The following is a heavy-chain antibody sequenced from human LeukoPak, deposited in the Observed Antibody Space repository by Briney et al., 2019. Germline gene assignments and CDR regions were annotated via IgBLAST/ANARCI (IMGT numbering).Heavy chain of an antibody. CDR2: IKQDGSEK. CDR1: GFTFSSYW. Sequence: GGSLRLSCAASGFTFSSYWMSWVRQAPGKGLEWVANIKQDGSEKYYVDSVKGRFTISRDNSKNTLYLQMNSLRAEDTAVYYCAKAPPYKKYFDYWGQGTLVTVSS. J-gene: IGHJ4*02. V-gene: IGHV3-7*03. D-gene: IGHD1-1*01. CDR3: AKAPPYKKYFDY.